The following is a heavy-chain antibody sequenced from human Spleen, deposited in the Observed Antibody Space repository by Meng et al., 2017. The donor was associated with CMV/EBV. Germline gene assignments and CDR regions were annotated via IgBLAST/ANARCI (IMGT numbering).Heavy chain of an antibody. D-gene: IGHD3-3*01. J-gene: IGHJ3*02. CDR1: GFTFSGYA. CDR2: IYTGAGRT. Sequence: GESLKISCAASGFTFSGYAMSWVRQAPGKGLEWVSVIYTGAGRTYYADSVKGRFTISRDNSKNTLYLQMNSLRAEDTAVYYCARGRITIFGVVMENDAFDIWGQGTMVTVSS. CDR3: ARGRITIFGVVMENDAFDI. V-gene: IGHV3-23*03.